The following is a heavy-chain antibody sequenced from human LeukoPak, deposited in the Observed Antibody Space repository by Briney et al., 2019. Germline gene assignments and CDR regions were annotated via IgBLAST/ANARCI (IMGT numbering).Heavy chain of an antibody. Sequence: GGTLRLSCAASGFTFSSYAMSWVRQAPGKGLEGVSAISGSGGSTYYADSVKGRFTISRDNSKNTLYLQMNSLRAEDTAVYYCAKYSSSWYTEYFQHWGQGTLVTVSS. D-gene: IGHD6-13*01. J-gene: IGHJ1*01. CDR2: ISGSGGST. CDR3: AKYSSSWYTEYFQH. CDR1: GFTFSSYA. V-gene: IGHV3-23*01.